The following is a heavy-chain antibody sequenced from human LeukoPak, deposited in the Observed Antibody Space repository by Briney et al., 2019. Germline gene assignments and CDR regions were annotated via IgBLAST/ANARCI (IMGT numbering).Heavy chain of an antibody. Sequence: PSETLSLTCAVYGGSFSGYYWSWIRQPPGKGLEWIGEINHSGSTNYNPSLKSRVTISVDTSKNQFSLKLSSVTAADTAVYYCARARRGIVVVPAAGKYYIDYWGQGTLVTVSS. CDR3: ARARRGIVVVPAAGKYYIDY. CDR2: INHSGST. V-gene: IGHV4-34*01. D-gene: IGHD2-2*01. CDR1: GGSFSGYY. J-gene: IGHJ4*02.